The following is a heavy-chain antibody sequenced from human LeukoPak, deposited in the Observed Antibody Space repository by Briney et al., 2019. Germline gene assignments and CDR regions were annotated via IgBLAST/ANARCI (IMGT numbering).Heavy chain of an antibody. CDR1: GLTVTNNY. Sequence: PGGSLRLSCAASGLTVTNNYWHWVRQPPGKGPEWISILYSDGDTKYADSVKGRFTFSRDSSRNTLYLQMNGLRAEDPAVYYCTYGDYPLTYWGQGTLVSVSS. D-gene: IGHD4-17*01. V-gene: IGHV3-66*01. CDR3: TYGDYPLTY. CDR2: LYSDGDT. J-gene: IGHJ4*02.